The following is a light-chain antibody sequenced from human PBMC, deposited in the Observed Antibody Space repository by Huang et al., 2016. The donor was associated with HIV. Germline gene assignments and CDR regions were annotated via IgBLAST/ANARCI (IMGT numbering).Light chain of an antibody. CDR2: GVS. J-gene: IGKJ2*01. Sequence: EIVMTQSPATLSVSPGERATLSCRASQSVSSNLAWYQQKPGQAPRLLIYGVSTRATGIPARFSGSGSGTEFTLTISSLQSEDFAVYYCQQYINWPLYTFGQGTKLEIK. CDR3: QQYINWPLYT. V-gene: IGKV3-15*01. CDR1: QSVSSN.